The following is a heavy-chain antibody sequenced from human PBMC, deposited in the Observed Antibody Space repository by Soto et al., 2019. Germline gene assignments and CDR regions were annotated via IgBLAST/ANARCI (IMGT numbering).Heavy chain of an antibody. Sequence: EVQLVESGGGLVQPGGSLRLSCAASGFTFSSYWMSWVRQAPGKGLEWVANIKQDGSEKYYVDSVKGRFTISRDNAKNSLYLQMNRLRAEDTAVYYCARLKGLSGFYGSSGASRVGYSDYWGQGTLVTVSS. J-gene: IGHJ4*02. D-gene: IGHD3-10*01. CDR3: ARLKGLSGFYGSSGASRVGYSDY. CDR2: IKQDGSEK. V-gene: IGHV3-7*01. CDR1: GFTFSSYW.